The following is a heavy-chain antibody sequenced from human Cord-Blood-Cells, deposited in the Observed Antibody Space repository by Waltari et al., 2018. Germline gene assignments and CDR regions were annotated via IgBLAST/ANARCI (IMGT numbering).Heavy chain of an antibody. CDR3: ARHPRAGSSLYWYFDL. CDR2: IYYSGST. J-gene: IGHJ2*01. Sequence: QLQLQESGPGLVKPSETLSLTCTVSSGSISSSCYYWGWIRHPPGKGLEWIGSIYYSGSTYYNPSLKSRVTISVDTSKNQFSLKLSSVTAADTAVYYCARHPRAGSSLYWYFDLWGRGTLVTVSS. CDR1: SGSISSSCYY. D-gene: IGHD3-10*01. V-gene: IGHV4-39*01.